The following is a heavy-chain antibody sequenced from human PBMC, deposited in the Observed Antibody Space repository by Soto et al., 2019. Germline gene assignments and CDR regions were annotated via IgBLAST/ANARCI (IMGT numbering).Heavy chain of an antibody. V-gene: IGHV3-23*01. CDR3: ANDYYGMDV. CDR2: IGGGGGGT. Sequence: EVQLLESGGGLVQPGGSLRLSCAVSAFSFTNYAMNWVRQAPGKGLEWVSAIGGGGGGTSYADSVKGRFTISRDNSKNTLYLQMDSLRAEDTAVYYCANDYYGMDVWGQGATVTVSS. CDR1: AFSFTNYA. J-gene: IGHJ6*02.